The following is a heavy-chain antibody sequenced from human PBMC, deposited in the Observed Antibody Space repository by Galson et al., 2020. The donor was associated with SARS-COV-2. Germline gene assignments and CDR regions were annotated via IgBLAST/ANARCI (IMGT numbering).Heavy chain of an antibody. J-gene: IGHJ6*02. CDR1: GFTVSSNY. Sequence: GRSLRLSCAASGFTVSSNYMSWVRQAPGKGLEWVSVIYSGGSTYYADSVKGRFTISRDNSKNTLYLQMNSLRAEDTAVYYCARDLYYYGMDVWGQGTTVTVSS. V-gene: IGHV3-53*01. CDR2: IYSGGST. CDR3: ARDLYYYGMDV.